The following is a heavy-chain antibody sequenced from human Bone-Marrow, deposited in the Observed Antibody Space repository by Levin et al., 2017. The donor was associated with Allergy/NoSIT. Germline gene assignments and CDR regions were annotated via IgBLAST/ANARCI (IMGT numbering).Heavy chain of an antibody. D-gene: IGHD5-18*01. CDR3: ARGPGKIQLWLPGVATYFDY. CDR1: GGSFSGYY. V-gene: IGHV4-34*01. J-gene: IGHJ4*02. Sequence: GSLRLSCAVYGGSFSGYYWSWIRQPPGKGLECIGEINHSGTTNYNPSLTNRVTISVDTSKNQFSLNLRSVTAADTAVYYCARGPGKIQLWLPGVATYFDYWGQGNLVTVSS. CDR2: INHSGTT.